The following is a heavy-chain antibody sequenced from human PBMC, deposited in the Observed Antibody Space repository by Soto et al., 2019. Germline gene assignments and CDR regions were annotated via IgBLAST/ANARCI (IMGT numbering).Heavy chain of an antibody. CDR3: YVLLWFGELTFDY. V-gene: IGHV4-30-4*01. CDR1: GGSISSGDYY. Sequence: QVQLQESGPGLVKPSQTLSLTCTVSGGSISSGDYYWSWIRQPPGKGLEWIGYIYYSGSTYYNPSLKSRVTISVDTSKNQFSLKLSSVTAADTAVDYCYVLLWFGELTFDYWGQGTLVTVSS. D-gene: IGHD3-10*01. J-gene: IGHJ4*02. CDR2: IYYSGST.